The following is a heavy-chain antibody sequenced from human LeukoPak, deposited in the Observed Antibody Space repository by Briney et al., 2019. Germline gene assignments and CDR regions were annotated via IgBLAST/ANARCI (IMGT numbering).Heavy chain of an antibody. CDR3: ARAINWNYIDY. J-gene: IGHJ4*02. V-gene: IGHV4-34*01. CDR2: INHSGST. CDR1: GGSFSGYY. Sequence: SETLSLTCAVYGGSFSGYYWSWIRQPPGKGLEWIGEINHSGSTNYNPSLKSRVTISVDPYKNQFSLKLSSVTAADTAVYYCARAINWNYIDYWGQGTLVTVSS. D-gene: IGHD1-20*01.